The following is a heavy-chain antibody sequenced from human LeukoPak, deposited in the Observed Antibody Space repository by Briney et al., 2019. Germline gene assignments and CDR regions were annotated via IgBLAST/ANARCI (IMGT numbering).Heavy chain of an antibody. CDR3: AKDPLYYYDSSGYYLN. CDR1: GFTFSSYG. J-gene: IGHJ4*02. V-gene: IGHV3-30*02. Sequence: GGSLRLSCAASGFTFSSYGMHWVRQAPGKGLEWVAFIRYDGSNKYYADSVKGRFTISRDNSKNTLYLQMNSLRAEDTAVYYCAKDPLYYYDSSGYYLNWGQGTLVTVSS. CDR2: IRYDGSNK. D-gene: IGHD3-22*01.